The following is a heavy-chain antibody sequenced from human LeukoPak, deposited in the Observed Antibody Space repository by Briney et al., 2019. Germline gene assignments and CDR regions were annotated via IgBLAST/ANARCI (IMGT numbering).Heavy chain of an antibody. J-gene: IGHJ4*02. V-gene: IGHV4-59*08. Sequence: PSETLSLTCTVSGGSINSYYWSWIRQPPGKGLEWIGYIYYSGSTNYNPSLKSRVTISVDTSKNQFSLKLSSVTAADTAVYYCARSYQLLYVFDYWGQGTLVTVSS. CDR1: GGSINSYY. CDR2: IYYSGST. CDR3: ARSYQLLYVFDY. D-gene: IGHD2-2*02.